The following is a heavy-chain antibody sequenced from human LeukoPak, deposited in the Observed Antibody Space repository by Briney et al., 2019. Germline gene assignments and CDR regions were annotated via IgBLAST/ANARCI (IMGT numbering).Heavy chain of an antibody. J-gene: IGHJ4*02. Sequence: SQTLSLTCTVSGGSISSSSYHWGWIRQPPGKGLEWIESIYYGGNTYYNPSLKSRVTISVNTSRNQLSLKLTSVTAADTAVYYCARHRSGGYYYGVLDYSGQGTLVTVSS. V-gene: IGHV4-39*01. CDR2: IYYGGNT. D-gene: IGHD5-18*01. CDR1: GGSISSSSYH. CDR3: ARHRSGGYYYGVLDY.